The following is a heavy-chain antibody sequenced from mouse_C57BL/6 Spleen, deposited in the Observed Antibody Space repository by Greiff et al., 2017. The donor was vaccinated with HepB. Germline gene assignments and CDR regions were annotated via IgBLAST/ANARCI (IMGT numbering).Heavy chain of an antibody. CDR3: ARGYYGNYWYFDV. D-gene: IGHD2-1*01. CDR1: GYTFTSYT. CDR2: INPSSGYT. V-gene: IGHV1-4*01. J-gene: IGHJ1*03. Sequence: QVQLQQSGAELARPGASVKMSCKASGYTFTSYTLHWVKQRPGQGLEWIGYINPSSGYTKYNQKFKDKATLTADKSSSTAYMQLSSLTSEDSAVYYCARGYYGNYWYFDVWGTGTTVTVSS.